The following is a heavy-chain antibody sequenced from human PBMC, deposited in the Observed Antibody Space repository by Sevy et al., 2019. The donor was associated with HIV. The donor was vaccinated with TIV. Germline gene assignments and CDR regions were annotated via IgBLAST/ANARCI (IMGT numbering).Heavy chain of an antibody. D-gene: IGHD6-6*01. CDR1: GFTFSSYS. CDR3: ARGSAYYMDV. Sequence: GGSLRLSCAASGFTFSSYSMNWVRQAPAKGLEWVSYISSSSSTIYYADSVKGRFTISGDNAKNSLYLQMNSLRAEDTAVYYCARGSAYYMDVWGKGTTVTVSS. CDR2: ISSSSSTI. J-gene: IGHJ6*03. V-gene: IGHV3-48*01.